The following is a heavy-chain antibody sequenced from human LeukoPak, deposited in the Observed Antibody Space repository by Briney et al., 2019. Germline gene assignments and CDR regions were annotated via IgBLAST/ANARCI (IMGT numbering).Heavy chain of an antibody. V-gene: IGHV3-33*08. Sequence: GGSLRLSCAASGFTFSSYGMHWVRQAPGKRLEWVAVIWYDGSNKYYADSVKGRFTISRDNSKNTLYLQMNSLRAEDTAVYYCARDRDYGDYWGQGTLVTVSS. CDR2: IWYDGSNK. J-gene: IGHJ4*02. CDR3: ARDRDYGDY. D-gene: IGHD3-10*01. CDR1: GFTFSSYG.